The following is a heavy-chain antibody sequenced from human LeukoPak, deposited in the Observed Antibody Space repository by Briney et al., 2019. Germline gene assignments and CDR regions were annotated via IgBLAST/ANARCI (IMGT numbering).Heavy chain of an antibody. CDR2: ISAYNGNK. CDR3: ARGGRDIVVVPAAISFDY. J-gene: IGHJ4*02. V-gene: IGHV1-18*01. Sequence: ASVKVSCKASGYTFTSYGISWVRQAPRQGLEWMGWISAYNGNKNYAQKLQGRVAMTTDTAKSTAYLELRSLRSDDTAVYYCARGGRDIVVVPAAISFDYWGQGTLATVSS. D-gene: IGHD2-2*02. CDR1: GYTFTSYG.